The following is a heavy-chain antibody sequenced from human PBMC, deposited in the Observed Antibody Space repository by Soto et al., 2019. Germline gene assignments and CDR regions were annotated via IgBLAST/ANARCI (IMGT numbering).Heavy chain of an antibody. CDR3: AKGNVLLVYNWFDP. D-gene: IGHD1-1*01. V-gene: IGHV3-23*01. Sequence: PGGSLRLSCAASGFTFSSFAMSWVRQAPGKGLEWVSAISGSGGSTYYADSVKGRFTISRDNSKNTLYLQMNSLRAEDTAVYYCAKGNVLLVYNWFDPWGQGTLVTVSS. J-gene: IGHJ5*02. CDR2: ISGSGGST. CDR1: GFTFSSFA.